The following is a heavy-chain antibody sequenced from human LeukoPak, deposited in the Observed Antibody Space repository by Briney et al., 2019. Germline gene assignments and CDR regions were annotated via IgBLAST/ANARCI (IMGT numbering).Heavy chain of an antibody. V-gene: IGHV3-7*01. CDR2: IKPDGSDT. CDR3: ARTRLGAAYFDC. D-gene: IGHD6-25*01. CDR1: GFTSSSNW. Sequence: PGGSLRLSCAASGFTSSSNWMTWVRQAPGQGLEWVANIKPDGSDTYYVDSVKGRFTISRDNARNLLYLQLNSLRAEDTAVYYCARTRLGAAYFDCWGQGTLVTVSS. J-gene: IGHJ4*02.